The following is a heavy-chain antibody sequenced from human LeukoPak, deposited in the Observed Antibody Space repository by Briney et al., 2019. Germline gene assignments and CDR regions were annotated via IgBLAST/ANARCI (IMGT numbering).Heavy chain of an antibody. CDR2: IYPGDSDT. V-gene: IGHV5-51*01. Sequence: PGESLKISCKGSGYSFTSFWIGWVRQMPGKGLEWMGIIYPGDSDTRYSPSFQGQVTISADKSINTAYLQWSSLKASDTAMYYCARHDSCSSASCYFDYWGQGTLVTVSS. CDR1: GYSFTSFW. CDR3: ARHDSCSSASCYFDY. J-gene: IGHJ4*02. D-gene: IGHD2-2*01.